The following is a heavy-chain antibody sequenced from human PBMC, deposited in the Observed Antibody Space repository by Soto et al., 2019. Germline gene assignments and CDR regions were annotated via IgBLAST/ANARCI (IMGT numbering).Heavy chain of an antibody. V-gene: IGHV3-53*01. J-gene: IGHJ4*02. CDR3: VTTRGGGGY. Sequence: EVQLVESGGGLIQPGGSLRLSCAVSGFTVSNNYMSWVRQAPGKGLEGVSVIYSGGYTAYGDSVKGRFTISRNNSKNTLFLKVSSLVAGDPALFYCVTTRGGGGYWGQGTLVTVSS. CDR2: IYSGGYT. D-gene: IGHD1-26*01. CDR1: GFTVSNNY.